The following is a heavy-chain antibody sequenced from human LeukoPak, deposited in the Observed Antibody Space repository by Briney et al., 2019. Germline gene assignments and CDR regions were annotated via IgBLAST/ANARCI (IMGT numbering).Heavy chain of an antibody. D-gene: IGHD5-24*01. CDR1: GGSISSYY. Sequence: SETLSLTRTVSGGSISSYYWSWIRQPPGKGLEWIGYIYYSGSTNYNPSLKSRVTISVDTSKNQFSLKLSSVTAADTAVYYCARGPRRDGYNYVHAFDIWGQGTMVTVSS. J-gene: IGHJ3*02. V-gene: IGHV4-59*01. CDR2: IYYSGST. CDR3: ARGPRRDGYNYVHAFDI.